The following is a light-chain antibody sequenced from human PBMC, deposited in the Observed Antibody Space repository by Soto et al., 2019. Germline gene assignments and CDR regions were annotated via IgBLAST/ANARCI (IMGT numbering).Light chain of an antibody. J-gene: IGKJ1*01. Sequence: EIVLTQSPGTLSLSPGERATLSCRASQSVSSSYLAWYQQKPGQAPRLLIYGTSSRATAIPDRFSGSGSGIDFTLTISRLEREYFVVYYCQQYGRTFGQGTKVEIK. CDR3: QQYGRT. V-gene: IGKV3-20*01. CDR1: QSVSSSY. CDR2: GTS.